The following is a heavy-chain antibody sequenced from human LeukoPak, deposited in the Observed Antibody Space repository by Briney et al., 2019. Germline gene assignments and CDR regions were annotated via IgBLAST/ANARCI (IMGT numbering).Heavy chain of an antibody. CDR2: ISYDGSNK. J-gene: IGHJ4*02. V-gene: IGHV3-30*04. CDR3: ARVGYCSSTSCYVIAAAGAYDY. Sequence: PGGSLRLSCAVSGFTFKRDSMHWVRQAPGKGLEWVAIISYDGSNKYYADSVKGRFTISRDNSKNTLYLQMNSLRAEDTAVYYCARVGYCSSTSCYVIAAAGAYDYWGQGTLVTVSS. D-gene: IGHD2-2*03. CDR1: GFTFKRDS.